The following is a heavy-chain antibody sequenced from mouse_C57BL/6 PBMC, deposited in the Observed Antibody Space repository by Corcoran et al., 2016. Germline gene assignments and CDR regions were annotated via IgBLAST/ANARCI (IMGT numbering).Heavy chain of an antibody. V-gene: IGHV9-3*01. CDR2: INTYSGVP. Sequence: QIQLVQSGPELKKPGETVKISCKASGYTFTTYGMSWVKQAPGKGLKWMGWINTYSGVPTYADDFKGRFAFSLETSASTAYLQINNLKNEDTATYFCARCHYGSSYGYFDVWGTGTTVTVPS. CDR3: ARCHYGSSYGYFDV. D-gene: IGHD1-1*01. CDR1: GYTFTTYG. J-gene: IGHJ1*03.